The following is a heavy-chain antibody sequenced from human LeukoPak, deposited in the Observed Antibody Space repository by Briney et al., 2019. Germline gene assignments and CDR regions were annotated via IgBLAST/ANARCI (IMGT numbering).Heavy chain of an antibody. J-gene: IGHJ5*02. CDR3: ARSGIYDFWSGYYRNRNWFDP. Sequence: PSETLSLTCAVYGGSFSGYYWSWIRQPPGKGLEWIGEIYHSGSTNYNPSLKSRVTISVDTSKNQFSLKLSSVTAADTAVYYCARSGIYDFWSGYYRNRNWFDPWGQGTLVTVSS. CDR2: IYHSGST. D-gene: IGHD3-3*01. CDR1: GGSFSGYY. V-gene: IGHV4-34*01.